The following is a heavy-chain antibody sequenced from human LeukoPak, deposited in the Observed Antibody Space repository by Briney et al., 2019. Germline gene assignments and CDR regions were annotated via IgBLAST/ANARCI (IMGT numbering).Heavy chain of an antibody. CDR3: AREMDSSGYKYFQH. V-gene: IGHV4-61*02. CDR2: IYTSGST. J-gene: IGHJ1*01. Sequence: SQTLSLTCTVSGGSISSGSYYWSWIRQPAGKGLEWIGRIYTSGSTNYNPSLKSRVTISVDTSKNQFSLKLSSVTAADTAVYYCAREMDSSGYKYFQHWGQGTLVTVSS. CDR1: GGSISSGSYY. D-gene: IGHD3-22*01.